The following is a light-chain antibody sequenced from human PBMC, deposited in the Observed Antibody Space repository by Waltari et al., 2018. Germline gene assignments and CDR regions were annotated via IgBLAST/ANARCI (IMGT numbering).Light chain of an antibody. Sequence: DIQLTQSPSFLSASVGDRVTITCRASQGIDTDLAWYQQRPGKSPNLLIYAASTLQSGIPSRFSGSGSGTEFTLTISSLQPEDFATYYCLQLSSYPLTLGGGTKVELK. V-gene: IGKV1-9*01. CDR1: QGIDTD. J-gene: IGKJ4*01. CDR3: LQLSSYPLT. CDR2: AAS.